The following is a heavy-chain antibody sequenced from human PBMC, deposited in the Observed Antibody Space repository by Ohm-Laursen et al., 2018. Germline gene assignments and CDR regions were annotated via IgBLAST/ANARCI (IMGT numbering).Heavy chain of an antibody. J-gene: IGHJ6*02. CDR1: GYTFTGHY. D-gene: IGHD3-3*01. CDR2: INPNSGGT. Sequence: ASVKVSCKASGYTFTGHYMYWVRQAPGQGLEWMGWINPNSGGTNFAQKFQGRVTMTRDTSISTTYLELSRLRSDDTAVYYCARDLYDFDSGGMDVWGQGTTVTVSS. CDR3: ARDLYDFDSGGMDV. V-gene: IGHV1-2*02.